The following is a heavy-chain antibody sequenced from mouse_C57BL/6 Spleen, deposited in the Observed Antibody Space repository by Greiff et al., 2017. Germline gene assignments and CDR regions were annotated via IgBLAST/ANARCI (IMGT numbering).Heavy chain of an antibody. Sequence: VQLQQPGTELVKPGASVKLSCKASGYTFTSYWMHWVKQRPGQGLEWIGNINPSNGGTNYNEKFKSKATLTVDKSSSTAYMQLSSLTSEDSAVYYCARSGYYYGSSYRYFDYWGQGTTLTVSS. D-gene: IGHD1-1*01. J-gene: IGHJ2*01. V-gene: IGHV1-53*01. CDR3: ARSGYYYGSSYRYFDY. CDR2: INPSNGGT. CDR1: GYTFTSYW.